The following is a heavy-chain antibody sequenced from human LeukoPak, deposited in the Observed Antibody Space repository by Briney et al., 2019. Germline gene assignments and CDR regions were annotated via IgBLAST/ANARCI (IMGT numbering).Heavy chain of an antibody. V-gene: IGHV3-30*02. Sequence: GGSLRLSCAASGFTFSSYGMHWVRQAPGKGLEWVAFIRYDGSNKYYADSVKGRFTISRDNSKNTLYLQMNSLRAEDTAVYYCAKDLRAHLEWLKDYWGQGTLVTVSS. D-gene: IGHD3-3*01. J-gene: IGHJ4*02. CDR2: IRYDGSNK. CDR1: GFTFSSYG. CDR3: AKDLRAHLEWLKDY.